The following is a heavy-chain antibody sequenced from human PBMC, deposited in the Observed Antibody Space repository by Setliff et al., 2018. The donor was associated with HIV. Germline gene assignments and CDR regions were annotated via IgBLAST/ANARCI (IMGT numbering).Heavy chain of an antibody. CDR3: ARAAGLWFGEPFDY. Sequence: RASVKVSCKASGYAFNGYNVHWVRQAPGQGLEWMGWVNPKNGDTSYAQKLQGRVTMASDTSINTSYMELSSLRSDDTAIYYCARAAGLWFGEPFDYWGRGSLVTVSS. CDR1: GYAFNGYN. CDR2: VNPKNGDT. D-gene: IGHD3-10*01. J-gene: IGHJ4*02. V-gene: IGHV1-2*02.